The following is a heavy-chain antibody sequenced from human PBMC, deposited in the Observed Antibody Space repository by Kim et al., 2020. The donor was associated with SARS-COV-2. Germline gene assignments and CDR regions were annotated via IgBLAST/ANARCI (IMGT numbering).Heavy chain of an antibody. Sequence: ASVKVSCKASGYTFTSYGINWVRQAPGQGLEWMGWISGLNGATRNTQKIEGRVTMTRDTSTTTMSLELRSLRSDDTAIYFCARTSVSLTDYYYMDVW. D-gene: IGHD6-19*01. V-gene: IGHV1-18*01. CDR2: ISGLNGAT. CDR3: ARTSVSLTDYYYMDV. CDR1: GYTFTSYG. J-gene: IGHJ6*03.